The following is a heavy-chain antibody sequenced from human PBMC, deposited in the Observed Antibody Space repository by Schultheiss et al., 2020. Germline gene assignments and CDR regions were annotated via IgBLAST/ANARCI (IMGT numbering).Heavy chain of an antibody. J-gene: IGHJ4*02. CDR1: GFTFSSYA. D-gene: IGHD2-15*01. CDR3: SLGYCSGGGCPPAY. V-gene: IGHV3-23*01. CDR2: ISGSGGST. Sequence: GGSLRLSCAASGFTFSSYAMSWVRQAPGKGLEWVSAISGSGGSTYYADSVKGRFTISRDNSKNTLYLQMNSLRAEDTAVYYCSLGYCSGGGCPPAYWGQGTLVTVSS.